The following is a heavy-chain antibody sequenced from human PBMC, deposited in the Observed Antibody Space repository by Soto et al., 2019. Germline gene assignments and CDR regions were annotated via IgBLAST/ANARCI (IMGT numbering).Heavy chain of an antibody. CDR1: GFTFSSCA. Sequence: EVQLLESGGGLVQPGGSQRLSYAVSGFTFSSCAMSWVRQAPGKGLEWVSGISGSGSKIYYTDSVKGPFTISRDNSKNTLYLQLNSLRAEDTAAYYCAKGLAGGSYSGLDYWGQGTLVTVSS. CDR2: ISGSGSKI. D-gene: IGHD1-26*01. V-gene: IGHV3-23*01. CDR3: AKGLAGGSYSGLDY. J-gene: IGHJ4*02.